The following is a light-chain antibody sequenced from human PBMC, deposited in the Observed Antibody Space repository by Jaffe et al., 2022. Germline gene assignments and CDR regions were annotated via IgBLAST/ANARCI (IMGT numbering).Light chain of an antibody. J-gene: IGKJ4*01. CDR1: QDISRH. CDR2: GAS. V-gene: IGKV1-9*01. Sequence: DIQLTQSPSFLSASVGDRVTITCRASQDISRHLVWYQQKPGKAPKLLIYGASTLQSGVPSRFSGSGSGTEFTLTISSLQPEDFATYYCQQLNSYPHTFGGGTKVDIK. CDR3: QQLNSYPHT.